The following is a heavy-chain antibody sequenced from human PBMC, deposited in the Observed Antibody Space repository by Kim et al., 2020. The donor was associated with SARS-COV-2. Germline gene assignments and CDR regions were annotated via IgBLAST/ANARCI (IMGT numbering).Heavy chain of an antibody. Sequence: NPSLKCRVTISVDTSKNQFSLKLSSVTAADTAVYYCARDPAMSGWYYFDYWGQGTLVTVSS. D-gene: IGHD6-19*01. V-gene: IGHV4-59*01. J-gene: IGHJ4*02. CDR3: ARDPAMSGWYYFDY.